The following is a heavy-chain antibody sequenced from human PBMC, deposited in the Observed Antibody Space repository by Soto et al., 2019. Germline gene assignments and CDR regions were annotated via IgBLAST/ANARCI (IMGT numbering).Heavy chain of an antibody. CDR2: INPKSGGT. CDR3: ARGHSTDCSNGVCSFFYNHEMDV. Sequence: ASVKVSCKASGYSFTDYHIHWVRQAPGQGLEWLGRINPKSGGTSTAQKFQGWVTMTRDRSISTVYMELTRLRPDDTAVYFCARGHSTDCSNGVCSFFYNHEMDVWGQGTTVPVSS. V-gene: IGHV1-2*04. J-gene: IGHJ6*02. CDR1: GYSFTDYH. D-gene: IGHD2-8*01.